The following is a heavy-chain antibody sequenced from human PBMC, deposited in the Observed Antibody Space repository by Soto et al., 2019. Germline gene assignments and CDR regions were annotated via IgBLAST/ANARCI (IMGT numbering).Heavy chain of an antibody. Sequence: PGESLKISCEASGYSYINYWIGWVRQMPGKGLEWMGVICPGDSDTRYSPAFQGRVIISADRSTSTAYLQWSSLEASDTATYYCARREQFYYTYYGMDVWGQGTTVTVSS. CDR2: ICPGDSDT. CDR1: GYSYINYW. V-gene: IGHV5-51*01. J-gene: IGHJ6*02. CDR3: ARREQFYYTYYGMDV.